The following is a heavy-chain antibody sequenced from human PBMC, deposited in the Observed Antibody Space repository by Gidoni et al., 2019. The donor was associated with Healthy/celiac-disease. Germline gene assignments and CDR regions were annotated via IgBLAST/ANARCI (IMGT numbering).Heavy chain of an antibody. V-gene: IGHV1-69*01. CDR2: IIPIFGTA. CDR1: GGTFSSYA. J-gene: IGHJ5*02. Sequence: QVQLVQSGAEVKNPGSSVKFSCKASGGTFSSYAISWVRQAPGQGLEWMGGIIPIFGTANYAQKFQGRVTSTADESTSTAYMELSSLRSEDTAVYYCARGGITMVRGVINWFDPWGQGTLVTVSS. CDR3: ARGGITMVRGVINWFDP. D-gene: IGHD3-10*01.